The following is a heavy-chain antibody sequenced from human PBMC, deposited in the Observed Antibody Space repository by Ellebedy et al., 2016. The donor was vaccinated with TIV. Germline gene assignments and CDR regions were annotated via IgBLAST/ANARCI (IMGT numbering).Heavy chain of an antibody. J-gene: IGHJ5*02. CDR2: IYQDGSAQ. Sequence: PGGSLRLSCVASGFSFRSYWMSWVRQAPGKGLEWVANIYQDGSAQYYVDSVKGRFTISRDNANKLLFLQMNSLRDEDTAVYYCARRGSYGDYAVQVNSWFDRWGQGALVTVSS. CDR3: ARRGSYGDYAVQVNSWFDR. D-gene: IGHD4-17*01. CDR1: GFSFRSYW. V-gene: IGHV3-7*01.